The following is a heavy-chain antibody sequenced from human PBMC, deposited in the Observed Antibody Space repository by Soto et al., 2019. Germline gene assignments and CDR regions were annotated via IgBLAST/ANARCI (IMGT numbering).Heavy chain of an antibody. CDR1: GFTFSSYG. CDR2: ISYDGSNK. D-gene: IGHD6-19*01. Sequence: QVQLVESGAGVVQPGRSLRLSCAASGFTFSSYGMHWVRQAPGKGLEWVAVISYDGSNKYYADSVKGRFTIARDNSKNTLYLQMSSLRAEDTAVYYCVKDGSSGWPYYYGLDVWGQGTSVTVAS. V-gene: IGHV3-30*18. CDR3: VKDGSSGWPYYYGLDV. J-gene: IGHJ6*02.